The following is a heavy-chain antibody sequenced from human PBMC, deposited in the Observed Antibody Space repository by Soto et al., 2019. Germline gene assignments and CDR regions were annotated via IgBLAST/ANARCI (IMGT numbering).Heavy chain of an antibody. CDR1: GYTFTGYY. CDR2: INPNSGGT. CDR3: ARVWKARYYYDSSGYYYVGPLRPHLFDY. Sequence: QVQLVQSGAEVKKPGASVKVSCKASGYTFTGYYMHWVRQAPGQGLEWMGWINPNSGGTNYAQKFQGRVTMTRDTSISTAYMELSRLRSDDTAVYYCARVWKARYYYDSSGYYYVGPLRPHLFDYWGQGTLVTVSS. D-gene: IGHD3-22*01. V-gene: IGHV1-2*02. J-gene: IGHJ4*02.